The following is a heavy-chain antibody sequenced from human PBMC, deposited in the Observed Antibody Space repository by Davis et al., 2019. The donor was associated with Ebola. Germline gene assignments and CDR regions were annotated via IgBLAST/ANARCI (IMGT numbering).Heavy chain of an antibody. Sequence: PGGSLRLSCSASGFTFSNYAMHWVRQAPGKGLEYVSAISTNGGSTYYADSVKGRFAISRDSSKNTLYLQMSSLRPEDTAVYYCVKLGQNMVGFDYWGQGTLVTVSS. CDR2: ISTNGGST. J-gene: IGHJ4*02. CDR3: VKLGQNMVGFDY. D-gene: IGHD2/OR15-2a*01. V-gene: IGHV3-64D*06. CDR1: GFTFSNYA.